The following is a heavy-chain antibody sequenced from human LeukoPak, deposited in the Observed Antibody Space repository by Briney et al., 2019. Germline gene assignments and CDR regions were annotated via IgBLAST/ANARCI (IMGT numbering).Heavy chain of an antibody. CDR1: GGSISSYY. CDR3: ARYVGDCFDY. Sequence: SETLSLTCTVSGGSISSYYWSWIRQPPGKGLEWIGYIYYSGSTNYNPSLKSRVTISVDTSKNQFSLKLSSVTAADTAVYYCARYVGDCFDYWGQGTLVTASS. CDR2: IYYSGST. J-gene: IGHJ4*02. V-gene: IGHV4-59*01. D-gene: IGHD1-26*01.